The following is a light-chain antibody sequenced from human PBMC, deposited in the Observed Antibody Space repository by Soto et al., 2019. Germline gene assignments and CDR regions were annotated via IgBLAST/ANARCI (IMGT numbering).Light chain of an antibody. J-gene: IGKJ5*01. CDR1: QDISNY. V-gene: IGKV1-33*01. CDR2: DAS. CDR3: RQYYNLPLT. Sequence: DIQMTQSPSSLSASVGDRVTITCQASQDISNYLNWYQQKPGKAPKLLIYDASNLETGVPARFSGSRSGTDFTFAISSRQPEEIATYYCRQYYNLPLTFRQGTRLEIK.